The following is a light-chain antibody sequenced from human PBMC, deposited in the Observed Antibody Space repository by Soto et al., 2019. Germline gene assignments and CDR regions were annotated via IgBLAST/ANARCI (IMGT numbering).Light chain of an antibody. CDR3: QHYGGSPPYT. J-gene: IGKJ2*01. CDR1: RSTTRDF. Sequence: EIVLTQSPGTLSLSPGERATLSCRASRSTTRDFLAWYQQKPGQAPRLLMSGASSRATGLPDRFTGSGSGRNFTLTITRLESEDFAVYYCQHYGGSPPYTFGQGTRLEIK. CDR2: GAS. V-gene: IGKV3-20*01.